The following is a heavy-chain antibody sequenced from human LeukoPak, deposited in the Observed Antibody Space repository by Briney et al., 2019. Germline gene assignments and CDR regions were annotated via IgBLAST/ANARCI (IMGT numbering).Heavy chain of an antibody. D-gene: IGHD3-9*01. CDR2: ISSNGGST. CDR3: VKGEVLISGYYDILTGYEG. J-gene: IGHJ4*02. CDR1: GFTFSSYA. V-gene: IGHV3-64D*06. Sequence: GGSLRLSCSASGFTFSSYAMHCVRQAPGKGLEYVSAISSNGGSTYYADSVKGRFTISRDNSKNTLYLQMSSLRAEDTAVYYCVKGEVLISGYYDILTGYEGWGQGTLVTVSS.